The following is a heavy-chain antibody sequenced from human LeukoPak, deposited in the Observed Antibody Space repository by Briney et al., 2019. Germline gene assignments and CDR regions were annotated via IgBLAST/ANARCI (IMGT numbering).Heavy chain of an antibody. D-gene: IGHD3-22*01. V-gene: IGHV5-51*01. CDR2: IYPGDSHP. Sequence: GESLKISCKGSGYNFTSYWIGWVRRMPGKGLEWMGIIYPGDSHPRYSPSFQGHVTISADKSVTTAYLQWSSLKASDTAIYYCARRVNYYDSSGYYYQGAFDIWGQGTMVTVSS. CDR1: GYNFTSYW. CDR3: ARRVNYYDSSGYYYQGAFDI. J-gene: IGHJ3*02.